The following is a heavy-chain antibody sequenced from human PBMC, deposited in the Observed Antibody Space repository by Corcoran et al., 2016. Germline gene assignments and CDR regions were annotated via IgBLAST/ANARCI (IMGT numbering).Heavy chain of an antibody. V-gene: IGHV6-1*01. CDR3: ARGHRRRMIVVVPLDY. CDR2: TYYRSKWYN. J-gene: IGHJ4*02. D-gene: IGHD3-22*01. Sequence: QVQLQQSGPGLVKPSQTLSLTCAISGDSVSSNSAAWNWIRQSPSRGLEWLGRTYYRSKWYNDYAVSVKSRITINPDTSKNQFSLKLSSVTAADTAVYYCARGHRRRMIVVVPLDYWGQGTLVTVSS. CDR1: GDSVSSNSAA.